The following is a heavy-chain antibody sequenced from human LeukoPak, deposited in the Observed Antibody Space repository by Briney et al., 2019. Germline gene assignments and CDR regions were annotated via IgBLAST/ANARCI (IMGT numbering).Heavy chain of an antibody. D-gene: IGHD3-9*01. CDR3: ARGDNDILTGPYDAFDI. CDR1: GGTFSSYA. Sequence: SVKVSCKASGGTFSSYAISWVRQAPGQGLEWMGGIIPIFGTANYAQKFQGRVTITADKSTSTAYMELSSLRSEDTAVYYCARGDNDILTGPYDAFDIWGQGTMVTVSS. CDR2: IIPIFGTA. V-gene: IGHV1-69*06. J-gene: IGHJ3*02.